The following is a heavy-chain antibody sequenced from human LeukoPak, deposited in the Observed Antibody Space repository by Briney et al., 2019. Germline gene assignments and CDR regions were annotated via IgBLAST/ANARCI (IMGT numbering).Heavy chain of an antibody. CDR1: GSTFSSYW. J-gene: IGHJ5*02. V-gene: IGHV3-7*04. D-gene: IGHD6-13*01. Sequence: PAGAALRLSCADSGSTFSSYWMSWLRPAPGKGLEWVANIKEEGSEKYYVDSVKGRFTISRDNAKKSLYLQMNSLRVEDTAVYYCAKGQQLGSWGRGTLVPVSS. CDR2: IKEEGSEK. CDR3: AKGQQLGS.